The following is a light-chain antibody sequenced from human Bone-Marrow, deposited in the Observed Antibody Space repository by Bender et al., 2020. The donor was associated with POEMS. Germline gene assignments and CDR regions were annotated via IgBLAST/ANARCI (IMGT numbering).Light chain of an antibody. CDR1: SSDVGTYKF. Sequence: QSALTQPASVSGSPGQSITISCTGTSSDVGTYKFVSWYQQRPGKAPKLIIYEVISRPSGVSNRFSGSKSGNTASLTISGLQADDEADYYCCSHGGTYTSVFFGGGTKLTVL. V-gene: IGLV2-23*02. CDR3: CSHGGTYTSVF. J-gene: IGLJ2*01. CDR2: EVI.